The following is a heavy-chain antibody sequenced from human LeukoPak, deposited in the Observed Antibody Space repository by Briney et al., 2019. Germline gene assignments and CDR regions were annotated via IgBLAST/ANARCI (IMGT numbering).Heavy chain of an antibody. CDR1: GFTFSSYS. J-gene: IGHJ4*02. CDR2: ISTSSNYI. Sequence: GGSLRLSCAASGFTFSSYSMNWVRQAPRKGLEWVSSISTSSNYIYYTDSVKGRFTISRDNAKNSLYLQMNSLRAEDTAVYYCARDVYSSGWYDYDYWGQGTLVTVSS. V-gene: IGHV3-21*01. CDR3: ARDVYSSGWYDYDY. D-gene: IGHD6-19*01.